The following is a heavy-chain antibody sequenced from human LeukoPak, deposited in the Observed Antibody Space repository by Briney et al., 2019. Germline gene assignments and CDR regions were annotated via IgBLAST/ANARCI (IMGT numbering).Heavy chain of an antibody. V-gene: IGHV4-34*01. CDR3: ARGYTRLRFLLESHRSYYFDY. J-gene: IGHJ4*02. Sequence: SETLSLTCAVYGGSFSGYYWSWIRQPPGKGLEWIGEINHSGSTNYNPSLKSRVTISVDTSKNQFSLKLSSVTAADTAVYYCARGYTRLRFLLESHRSYYFDYWGQGTLVTVSS. CDR1: GGSFSGYY. D-gene: IGHD5-12*01. CDR2: INHSGST.